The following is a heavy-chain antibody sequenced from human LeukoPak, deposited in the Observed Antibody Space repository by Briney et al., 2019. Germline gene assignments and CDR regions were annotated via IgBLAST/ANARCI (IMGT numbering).Heavy chain of an antibody. V-gene: IGHV3-23*01. CDR1: GFTFSSYA. J-gene: IGHJ4*02. CDR2: ISDNGGTT. Sequence: GGSLRLSCAASGFTFSSYAMSWVRQAPGKGLERVSSISDNGGTTLYGDSVKGRLTISRDNSKNTLYLQINSLRAEDTAVYYCAKRSMKTLFYFDYWGQGTLITVSS. CDR3: AKRSMKTLFYFDY.